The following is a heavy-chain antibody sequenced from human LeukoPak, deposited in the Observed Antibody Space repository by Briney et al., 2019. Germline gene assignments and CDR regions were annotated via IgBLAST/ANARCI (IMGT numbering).Heavy chain of an antibody. Sequence: SVKVSCKASGGTFNSYSISWVRQAPGQGLEWMGRIIPMLGIANYARKFQGRVTITADRSTSTAYMDVSSLRSEDTAVYYCASNPRTTLLLDYWGQGTLVTVSS. CDR1: GGTFNSYS. D-gene: IGHD1-14*01. J-gene: IGHJ4*02. CDR3: ASNPRTTLLLDY. CDR2: IIPMLGIA. V-gene: IGHV1-69*02.